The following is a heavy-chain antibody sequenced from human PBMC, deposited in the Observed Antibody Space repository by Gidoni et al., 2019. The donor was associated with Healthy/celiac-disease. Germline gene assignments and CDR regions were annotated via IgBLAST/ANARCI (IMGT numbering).Heavy chain of an antibody. V-gene: IGHV3-30*18. D-gene: IGHD2-2*01. CDR3: AKTGMDQLFYFDY. Sequence: QGQLVESGGGVEQTGRARRLSGAAAGCTFSSYGMHWVRQAPGKGLGWLAVISYDGSNKYYADSVKGRFTISRDNSTNTLYLQMNSLRAADTAVCYCAKTGMDQLFYFDYWGQGTLVTVSS. J-gene: IGHJ4*02. CDR1: GCTFSSYG. CDR2: ISYDGSNK.